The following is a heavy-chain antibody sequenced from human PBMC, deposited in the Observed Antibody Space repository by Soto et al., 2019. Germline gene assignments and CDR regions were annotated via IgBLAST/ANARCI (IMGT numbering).Heavy chain of an antibody. Sequence: QVQLQESGPGLVKPSATLSLTCTVSGGSVSSGRYYWSWIRPPPGKGLEWIGDIYYSGSTNYNPSLKSRVTISVDTSKNQFSLKLSSVTAADTAVYYCARGRIAAADYWGQGTLVTVSS. CDR3: ARGRIAAADY. J-gene: IGHJ4*02. V-gene: IGHV4-61*01. D-gene: IGHD6-13*01. CDR1: GGSVSSGRYY. CDR2: IYYSGST.